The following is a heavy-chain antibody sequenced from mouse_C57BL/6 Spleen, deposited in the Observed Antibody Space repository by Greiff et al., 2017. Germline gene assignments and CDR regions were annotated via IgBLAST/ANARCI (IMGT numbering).Heavy chain of an antibody. CDR2: INPSSGYT. Sequence: VQLQQSGAELAKPGASVKLSCKASGYTFTSYWMHWVKQRPGQGLEWIGYINPSSGYTKYNQKFKDKATLTADKSSSTAYMQLSSLTYEDAAVYYCAKVSITTVPNYAMDYWGQGTSVTVSS. CDR3: AKVSITTVPNYAMDY. CDR1: GYTFTSYW. V-gene: IGHV1-7*01. J-gene: IGHJ4*01. D-gene: IGHD1-1*01.